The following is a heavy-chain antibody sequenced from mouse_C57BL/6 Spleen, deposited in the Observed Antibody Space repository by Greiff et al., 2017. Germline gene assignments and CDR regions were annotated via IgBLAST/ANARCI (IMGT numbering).Heavy chain of an antibody. CDR1: GYTFTSYG. D-gene: IGHD1-1*01. V-gene: IGHV1-81*01. CDR2: IYPRSGNT. CDR3: ARQDYGSSYFDY. J-gene: IGHJ2*01. Sequence: VKLQESGAELARPGASVKLSCKASGYTFTSYGISWVKQRTGQGLEWIGEIYPRSGNTYYNEKFKGKATLTADKSSSTAYMELRSLTSEDSAVYFCARQDYGSSYFDYWGQGTTLTVSS.